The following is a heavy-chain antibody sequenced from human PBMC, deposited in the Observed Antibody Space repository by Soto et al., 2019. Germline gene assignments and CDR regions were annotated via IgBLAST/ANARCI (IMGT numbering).Heavy chain of an antibody. CDR3: ARGKYDIVVVPAAMGLNY. CDR2: IIPILGIA. Sequence: QVQLVQSGAEVKKPGSSVKVSCKASGGTFSSYTISWVRQAPGQGLEWMGRIIPILGIANYAQKFQGRVTITADKSTSTAYMELSSLRSQDTAVHYCARGKYDIVVVPAAMGLNYWGQGTLVTVSS. D-gene: IGHD2-2*01. V-gene: IGHV1-69*02. J-gene: IGHJ4*02. CDR1: GGTFSSYT.